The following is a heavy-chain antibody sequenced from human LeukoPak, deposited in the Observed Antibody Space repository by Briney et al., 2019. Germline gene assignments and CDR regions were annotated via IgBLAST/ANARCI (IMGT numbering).Heavy chain of an antibody. D-gene: IGHD5-24*01. CDR1: GFTFGDYG. Sequence: PGGSLRLSCAASGFTFGDYGMNWVRQVPGKGLEWVSGINWIGGSTGHADSVKGRFTISRDNAKNSPYLQMNSLRAEDTALYYCARDLGYKDYVSAFDIWGRGTMVTVSS. V-gene: IGHV3-20*04. CDR3: ARDLGYKDYVSAFDI. CDR2: INWIGGST. J-gene: IGHJ3*02.